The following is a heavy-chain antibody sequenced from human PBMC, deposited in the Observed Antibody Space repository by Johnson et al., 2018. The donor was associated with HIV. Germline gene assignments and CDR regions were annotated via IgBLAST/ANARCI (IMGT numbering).Heavy chain of an antibody. CDR3: AMLFLHAFDI. D-gene: IGHD3-10*01. Sequence: VQLVESGGGLVQPGGSLRLSCAASGFTVSSNYMSWVRQAPGKGLEWVSIIYSGGSTYYADPVKGRFTISRDNSKNTLYLQMTSLRPEDTAVYYCAMLFLHAFDIWGQGTMVTVSS. V-gene: IGHV3-66*02. J-gene: IGHJ3*02. CDR2: IYSGGST. CDR1: GFTVSSNY.